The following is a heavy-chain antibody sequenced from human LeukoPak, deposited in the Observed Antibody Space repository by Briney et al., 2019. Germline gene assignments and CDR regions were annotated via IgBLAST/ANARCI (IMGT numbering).Heavy chain of an antibody. D-gene: IGHD1-26*01. CDR2: ISYDGFNK. CDR3: AKGNGGSFEFYFDY. Sequence: GRSLRLSCAASGFTFSSYAMHWVRQAPGKGLKWVAVISYDGFNKYYADSVKGRFTISRGNSKNTLYLQMNSLRAEDTAVYYCAKGNGGSFEFYFDYWGQGTLVTVSS. V-gene: IGHV3-30-3*01. CDR1: GFTFSSYA. J-gene: IGHJ4*02.